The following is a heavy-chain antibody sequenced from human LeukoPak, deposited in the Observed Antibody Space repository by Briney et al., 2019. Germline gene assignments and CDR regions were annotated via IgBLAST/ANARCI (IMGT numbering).Heavy chain of an antibody. CDR3: ARDYGDYGGLDY. D-gene: IGHD4-17*01. CDR2: INPNSGGT. CDR1: GYTFTGYY. Sequence: ASVKVSCKASGYTFTGYYMQWVRQAPGQGLEWMGWINPNSGGTNYAQKFQGRVTMTRDTSISTAYMELSRLRSDDTAVYYCARDYGDYGGLDYWGQGTLVTVSS. J-gene: IGHJ4*02. V-gene: IGHV1-2*02.